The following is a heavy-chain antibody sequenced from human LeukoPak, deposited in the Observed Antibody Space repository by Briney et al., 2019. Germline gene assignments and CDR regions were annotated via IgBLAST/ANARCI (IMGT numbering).Heavy chain of an antibody. CDR3: ARETHYGDYWNWFDP. V-gene: IGHV1-18*01. J-gene: IGHJ5*02. Sequence: GASVKVSCKASGDTFSSFAVSWVRQAPGQGLERMGWISAYNGNTNYAQKLQGRVTMTTDTSTSTACMELRSLRSDDTAVYYCARETHYGDYWNWFDPWGQGTLVTVSS. CDR2: ISAYNGNT. D-gene: IGHD4-17*01. CDR1: GDTFSSFA.